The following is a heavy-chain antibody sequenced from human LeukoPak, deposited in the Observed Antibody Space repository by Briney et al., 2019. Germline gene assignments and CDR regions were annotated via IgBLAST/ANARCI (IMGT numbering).Heavy chain of an antibody. D-gene: IGHD2-2*01. CDR1: GYSFTSYW. V-gene: IGHV5-51*01. CDR2: IYPGDSDT. Sequence: PGESLKISCKGSGYSFTSYWIGWVRQMPGKGLEWMGIIYPGDSDTRYSPSFQGQVTISADKPISTAYLQWSSLKASDTAMYYCARRPYCSSTSCYPHPFDYWGQGTLVTVSS. CDR3: ARRPYCSSTSCYPHPFDY. J-gene: IGHJ4*02.